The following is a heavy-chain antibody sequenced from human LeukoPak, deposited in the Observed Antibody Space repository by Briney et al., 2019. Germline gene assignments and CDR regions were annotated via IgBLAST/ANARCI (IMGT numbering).Heavy chain of an antibody. CDR3: AREDYFYGSGHFDY. J-gene: IGHJ4*02. V-gene: IGHV3-11*01. CDR1: GFTFSDYY. Sequence: GGSLRLSCAASGFTFSDYYMSWIRQAPGKGLEWLSYITNSGSTIHYADSVKGRFTISRDNANNSLYLQMNSLRAEDTAVYYCAREDYFYGSGHFDYWGQGTRVTVSS. CDR2: ITNSGSTI. D-gene: IGHD3-10*01.